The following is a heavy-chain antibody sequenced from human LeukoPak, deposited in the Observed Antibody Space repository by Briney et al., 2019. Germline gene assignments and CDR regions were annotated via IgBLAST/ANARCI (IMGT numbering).Heavy chain of an antibody. D-gene: IGHD6-6*01. CDR3: ARDRIAARPYYFDY. V-gene: IGHV3-7*01. CDR1: GFTFSSYW. J-gene: IGHJ4*02. CDR2: IKQDGSEK. Sequence: GGSLRLSCAASGFTFSSYWMSGVRQAPGKGLEWVAHIKQDGSEKYYVDAVTGRFTISRDNAKNSLYLQMNSLRAEDTAVYYCARDRIAARPYYFDYWGQGTLVTVSS.